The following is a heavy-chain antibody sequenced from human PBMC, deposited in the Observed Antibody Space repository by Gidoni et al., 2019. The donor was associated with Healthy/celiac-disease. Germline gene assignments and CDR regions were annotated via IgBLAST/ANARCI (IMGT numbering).Heavy chain of an antibody. CDR1: GFTFRGSA. Sequence: EVQLVESGGGLVQPGGSLKLSCAASGFTFRGSAMHWVRQASGKGLEWVGRIRSKANSYATAYAASVKGRFTISRDDSKNTAYLQMNSLKTEDTAVYYCTRRATVTTDYYYGMDVWGQGTTVTVSS. CDR3: TRRATVTTDYYYGMDV. V-gene: IGHV3-73*02. CDR2: IRSKANSYAT. D-gene: IGHD4-4*01. J-gene: IGHJ6*02.